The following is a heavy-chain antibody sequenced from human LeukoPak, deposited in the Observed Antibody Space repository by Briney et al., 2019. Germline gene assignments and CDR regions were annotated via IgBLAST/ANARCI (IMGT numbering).Heavy chain of an antibody. V-gene: IGHV4-59*08. CDR1: GGSISSYY. CDR2: IYYSGNT. J-gene: IGHJ4*02. D-gene: IGHD2-8*01. CDR3: ARHSYAGSQYYFDY. Sequence: SETLSLTCTVSGGSISSYYWSWIRQPPGKGLEWIGFIYYSGNTNYNPSLKSRVTTSVDTSKNQFSLRLSSVTAADTAVYYCARHSYAGSQYYFDYWGQGTLVTVSS.